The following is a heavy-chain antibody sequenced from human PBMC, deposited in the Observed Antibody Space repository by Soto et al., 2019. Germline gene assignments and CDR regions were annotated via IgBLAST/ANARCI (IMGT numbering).Heavy chain of an antibody. J-gene: IGHJ6*02. D-gene: IGHD1-20*01. CDR3: ARESENNWNEDTYYYYGMDV. CDR2: IIPIFGTA. V-gene: IGHV1-69*01. Sequence: QVQLVQSGAEVKKPGSSVKVSCKASGGTFSSYAISWVRQAPGQGLEWMGGIIPIFGTANYAQKFQGRVTITADESTSTAYMELSSLRSEDTAVYYCARESENNWNEDTYYYYGMDVWGQGTTVTVSS. CDR1: GGTFSSYA.